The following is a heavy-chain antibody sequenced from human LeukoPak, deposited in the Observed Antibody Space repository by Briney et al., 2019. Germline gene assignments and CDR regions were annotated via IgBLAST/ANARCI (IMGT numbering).Heavy chain of an antibody. CDR2: ISGICSSP. J-gene: IGHJ4*02. CDR3: VKPGTSWYYFDY. V-gene: IGHV3-23*01. CDR1: GFTFSSYA. D-gene: IGHD6-13*01. Sequence: GGSLLLSCAASGFTFSSYAMSWVRQAPGKGLEWVSAISGICSSPYYADTVKGRFTISRDNSKNTLYLQMNSLRAEDTAVYYCVKPGTSWYYFDYWGQGTLVTVSS.